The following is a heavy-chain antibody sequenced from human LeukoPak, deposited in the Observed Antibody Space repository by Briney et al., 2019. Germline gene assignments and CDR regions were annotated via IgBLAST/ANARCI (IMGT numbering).Heavy chain of an antibody. CDR3: AKVRTVVQVWYRHNWFDP. V-gene: IGHV3-23*01. CDR1: GFTFSSYA. J-gene: IGHJ5*02. D-gene: IGHD2-2*01. CDR2: ISGSGGST. Sequence: PGGSLRLSCAASGFTFSSYAMSWVRQAPGKGLEWVSAISGSGGSTYYADSVKGRFTISRDNSKNTLYLQMNSLRAEDTAVYYCAKVRTVVQVWYRHNWFDPWGQGTLVTVSS.